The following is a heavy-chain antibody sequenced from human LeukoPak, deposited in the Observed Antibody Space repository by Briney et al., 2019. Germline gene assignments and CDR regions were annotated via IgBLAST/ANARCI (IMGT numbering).Heavy chain of an antibody. V-gene: IGHV3-23*01. CDR2: ISGSGGST. Sequence: GGSLRLSCAASGFTFSTSGMHWVRQAPGKGLEWVSAISGSGGSTYYADSVKGRFTISRDNSKNTLYLQMNSLRAEDTAVYYCAKDSLPPDYDFWSGYYGPRPFDYWGQGTLVTVSS. J-gene: IGHJ4*02. D-gene: IGHD3-3*01. CDR1: GFTFSTSG. CDR3: AKDSLPPDYDFWSGYYGPRPFDY.